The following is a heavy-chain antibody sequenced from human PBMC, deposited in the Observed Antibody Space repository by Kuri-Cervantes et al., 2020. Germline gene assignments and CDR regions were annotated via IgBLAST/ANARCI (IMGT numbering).Heavy chain of an antibody. CDR1: GGSISSYY. V-gene: IGHV4-59*01. D-gene: IGHD3-10*01. J-gene: IGHJ6*03. Sequence: GSLRLSSTVSGGSISSYYWSWIRQPPGKGLEWIGYIYYIGSTNYNPSLKSRVTISVDTSKNQFSLKLISVTAADTAVYYCARTGVWFYYYYYMDVWGEGTTVTVSS. CDR2: IYYIGST. CDR3: ARTGVWFYYYYYMDV.